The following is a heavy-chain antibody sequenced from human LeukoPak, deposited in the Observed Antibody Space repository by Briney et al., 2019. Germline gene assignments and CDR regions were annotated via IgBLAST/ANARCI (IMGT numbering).Heavy chain of an antibody. J-gene: IGHJ3*02. CDR3: ARDRRGGSYGI. CDR1: GYSISSGYY. D-gene: IGHD5-18*01. CDR2: IYESGST. Sequence: SKTLSLTCTVSGYSISSGYYWGWIRQPPGKGLEWIGSIYESGSTYYNPSLKSRVTISVDTSKNQFSLRMNSVTAADTAVYYCARDRRGGSYGIWGQGTMVTVSS. V-gene: IGHV4-38-2*02.